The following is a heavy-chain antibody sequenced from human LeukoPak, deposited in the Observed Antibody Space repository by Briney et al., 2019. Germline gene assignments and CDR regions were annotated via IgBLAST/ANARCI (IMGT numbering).Heavy chain of an antibody. CDR1: GFTFSSYG. D-gene: IGHD6-13*01. Sequence: GGSLRLSCAASGFTFSSYGMYWVRQAPGKGLEWVAFIRYDGSNKYYADSVKGRFTISRDNSKNTLYLQMNSLRAEDTAVYYCARDSTGAIAAATSGYWGQGTLVTVSS. CDR3: ARDSTGAIAAATSGY. V-gene: IGHV3-30*02. CDR2: IRYDGSNK. J-gene: IGHJ4*02.